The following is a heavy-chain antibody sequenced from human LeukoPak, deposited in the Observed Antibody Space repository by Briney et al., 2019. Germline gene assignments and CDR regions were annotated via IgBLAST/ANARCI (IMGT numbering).Heavy chain of an antibody. V-gene: IGHV3-11*01. CDR3: ARLGFTKYYDILTGYYGDY. CDR2: ISSSGSTI. Sequence: GGSLRLSCAASGFTFSDYYMSWIRQAPGKGLEWVSYISSSGSTIYYADSVKGRFTISRDNAKNSLYLQMNSLRTEDTAVYYCARLGFTKYYDILTGYYGDYWGQGTLVTVSS. D-gene: IGHD3-9*01. J-gene: IGHJ4*02. CDR1: GFTFSDYY.